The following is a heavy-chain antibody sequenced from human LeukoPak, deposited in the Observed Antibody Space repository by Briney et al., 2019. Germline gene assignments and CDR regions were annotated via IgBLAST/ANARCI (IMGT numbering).Heavy chain of an antibody. CDR2: ITAYNGNT. V-gene: IGHV1-18*01. J-gene: IGHJ3*02. CDR1: GYTFTSYG. CDR3: AREHITIFGVEPGAFDI. Sequence: ASVKVSCKASGYTFTSYGIIWVRQAPGQGLEWMRWITAYNGNTNYAQKLQGRVTLTTDTSTSTAYMELRSLRSDDTAVYYCAREHITIFGVEPGAFDIWGQGTMVTVSS. D-gene: IGHD3-3*01.